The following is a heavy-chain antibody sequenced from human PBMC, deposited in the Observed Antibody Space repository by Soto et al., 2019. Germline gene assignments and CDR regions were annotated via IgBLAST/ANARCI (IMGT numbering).Heavy chain of an antibody. CDR1: GDSVSSNSVI. J-gene: IGHJ5*02. CDR2: TYYRSKWYN. CDR3: XRXXXXXXXXXXXXXXXXXDP. V-gene: IGHV6-1*01. Sequence: QVQLKQSGPGLVKPSQTLSLTCAISGDSVSSNSVIWNWIRQSPSRGLEWLGRTYYRSKWYNDSSGSVQSRITIHPDTSKNQFSLQLNSVTPEDMAVYYCXRXXXXXXXXXXXXXXXXXDPWXQGTLVTVSS.